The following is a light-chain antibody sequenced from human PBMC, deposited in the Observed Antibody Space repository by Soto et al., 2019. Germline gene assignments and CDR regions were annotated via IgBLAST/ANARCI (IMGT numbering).Light chain of an antibody. Sequence: DIQMTQSPSSLSASVGDSVTITCRASHTFSSFLNWYQQRPGKAPTILIYGASTLRSGVPSRFSGSGSGTKFTLTINALQPEDFATYYCLQSYTTPFTFGQGTTLEVK. V-gene: IGKV1-39*01. J-gene: IGKJ2*01. CDR2: GAS. CDR1: HTFSSF. CDR3: LQSYTTPFT.